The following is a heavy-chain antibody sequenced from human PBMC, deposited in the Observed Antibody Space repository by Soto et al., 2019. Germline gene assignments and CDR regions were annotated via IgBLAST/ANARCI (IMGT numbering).Heavy chain of an antibody. V-gene: IGHV1-69*12. CDR2: IIHMFGTP. D-gene: IGHD1-26*01. Sequence: QVQLVQSGAEVKKPGSSVNVSCKASGGTFSRYAISWVRQAPGHGLEWMGGIIHMFGTPNYAQQFQGRVTIIADAATSPAYMELSCLRSEDTALYYCAREGAISGTHGGFYLDSWGQGTLVTVSS. CDR3: AREGAISGTHGGFYLDS. CDR1: GGTFSRYA. J-gene: IGHJ4*02.